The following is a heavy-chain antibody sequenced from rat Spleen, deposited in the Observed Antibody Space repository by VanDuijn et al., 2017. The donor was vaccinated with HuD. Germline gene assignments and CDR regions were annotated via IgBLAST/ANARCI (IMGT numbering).Heavy chain of an antibody. D-gene: IGHD1-6*01. Sequence: EVQLVETGGGLVQPGRSLKLSCVASGFTFSNYDMAWVRQAPTKGLEWVASISTSGGSTYYRDSVKGRFTVSRDNTKSTLYLQTDSLRSEDTATYYCARDSEYYGYSRGDYWGQGVMVTVS. J-gene: IGHJ2*01. V-gene: IGHV5-25*01. CDR2: ISTSGGST. CDR3: ARDSEYYGYSRGDY. CDR1: GFTFSNYD.